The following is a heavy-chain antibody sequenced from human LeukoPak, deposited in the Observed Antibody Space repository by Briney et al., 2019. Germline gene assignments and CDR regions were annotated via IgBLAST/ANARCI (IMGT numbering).Heavy chain of an antibody. D-gene: IGHD1-14*01. J-gene: IGHJ4*02. CDR3: ARDPEGHGNYFNY. Sequence: SETLSLTCTVSGGSISSYFRTWIRQPAGKGLEWIGRIHTSGSTNYNPSLKSRVTMSVDTSKNQFSLKLSSVTAAVTAVYYCARDPEGHGNYFNYWGQGALVTVSS. V-gene: IGHV4-4*07. CDR1: GGSISSYF. CDR2: IHTSGST.